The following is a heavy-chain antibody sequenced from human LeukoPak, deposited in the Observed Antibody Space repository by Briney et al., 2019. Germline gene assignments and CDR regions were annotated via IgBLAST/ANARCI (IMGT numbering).Heavy chain of an antibody. CDR2: ISYSGST. V-gene: IGHV4-61*01. CDR3: ARGQAALWFGEL. J-gene: IGHJ4*02. Sequence: PSETLSLTCTVSGGSVSSGSDCWSWIRQPPGKGLEWIGHISYSGSTNYNPSLKSRVTISLDTSKNQLSLKLSSVTTADTAVYYCARGQAALWFGELWGQGTLVTVSS. CDR1: GGSVSSGSDC. D-gene: IGHD3-10*01.